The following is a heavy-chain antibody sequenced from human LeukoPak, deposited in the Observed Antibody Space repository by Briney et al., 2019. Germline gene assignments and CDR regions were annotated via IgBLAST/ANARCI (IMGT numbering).Heavy chain of an antibody. J-gene: IGHJ2*01. V-gene: IGHV3-23*01. D-gene: IGHD3-22*01. Sequence: GGSLRLSCAASGFTFSSYGMSWVRQAPGKGLEWVSIISGSGGGTYYADSVKGQFTISRDNSKNTLYLQMDSLRVEDTAVYYCAKESTMILVAYSYCDLWGCGTLVTVSP. CDR1: GFTFSSYG. CDR2: ISGSGGGT. CDR3: AKESTMILVAYSYCDL.